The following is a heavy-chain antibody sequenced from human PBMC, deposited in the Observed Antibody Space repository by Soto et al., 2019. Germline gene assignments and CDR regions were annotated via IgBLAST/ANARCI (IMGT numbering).Heavy chain of an antibody. D-gene: IGHD6-19*01. CDR3: ARDDSYSSGWLGRPSAFDI. V-gene: IGHV3-48*01. CDR2: ISSSSSTI. Sequence: EVQLVESGGGLVQPGGSLRLSCAASGFTFSSYSMNWVRQAPGKGLEWVSYISSSSSTIYYADSVKGRFTISRDNAKNSLYMQMNSLRAEYTAVYYCARDDSYSSGWLGRPSAFDIWGQGTMVTVSS. CDR1: GFTFSSYS. J-gene: IGHJ3*02.